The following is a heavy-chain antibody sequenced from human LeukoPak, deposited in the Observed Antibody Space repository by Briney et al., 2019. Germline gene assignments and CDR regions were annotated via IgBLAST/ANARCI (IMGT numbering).Heavy chain of an antibody. V-gene: IGHV3-7*01. CDR3: ATYINWVAGDV. D-gene: IGHD1-1*01. Sequence: PGGSLRLSCAASRFTFSSYGMHWVRQAPGKGLEWVAHINHEGGGIQYVDSVKGRFTISRDNAKGSVYLQMNSLRAEDTAIYHCATYINWVAGDVWGQGTTVIVSS. J-gene: IGHJ6*02. CDR2: INHEGGGI. CDR1: RFTFSSYG.